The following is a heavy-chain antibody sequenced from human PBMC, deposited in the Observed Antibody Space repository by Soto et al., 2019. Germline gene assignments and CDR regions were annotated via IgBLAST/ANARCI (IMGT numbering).Heavy chain of an antibody. CDR1: GGPIGSGNYY. V-gene: IGHV4-30-4*01. Sequence: QMQLQESGPGLVKPSQTLSLTCTVSGGPIGSGNYYWNWIRQPPGEGLEWIGYIYNSGSISYNPSLQSRVTISADTSKNQFSVNLSSVTVADTAVYFCARDRGFGMDVWGQGTTVIASS. J-gene: IGHJ6*02. CDR2: IYNSGSI. CDR3: ARDRGFGMDV.